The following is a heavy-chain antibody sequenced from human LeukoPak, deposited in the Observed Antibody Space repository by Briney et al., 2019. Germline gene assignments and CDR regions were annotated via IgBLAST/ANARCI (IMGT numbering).Heavy chain of an antibody. CDR3: TRHTEHDDVDYGSWH. CDR2: IRSKANSYAT. V-gene: IGHV3-73*01. D-gene: IGHD4-17*01. J-gene: IGHJ4*02. Sequence: PGGSLKLSCAASGFTFSGSAMHWVRQASGKGLEWVGRIRSKANSYATAYAASVKGRFTISRDDSKNTAYLQMNSLRTEDTAVYDCTRHTEHDDVDYGSWHWGQGTLVTVSS. CDR1: GFTFSGSA.